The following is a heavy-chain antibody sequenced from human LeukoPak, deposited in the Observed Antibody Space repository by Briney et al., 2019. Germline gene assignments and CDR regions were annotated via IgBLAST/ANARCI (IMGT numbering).Heavy chain of an antibody. Sequence: HPVGTLRLSCAASGFTFNNFGMHWVRQAPGKGLEWVSIIGYEGVHKDYADSVKGRFTISKEHSKATLYLQMNSQRPEETAVYYCAKNLHGGYSSDYWGQGTLVTVFS. J-gene: IGHJ4*02. V-gene: IGHV3-30*02. CDR2: IGYEGVHK. CDR1: GFTFNNFG. D-gene: IGHD4-23*01. CDR3: AKNLHGGYSSDY.